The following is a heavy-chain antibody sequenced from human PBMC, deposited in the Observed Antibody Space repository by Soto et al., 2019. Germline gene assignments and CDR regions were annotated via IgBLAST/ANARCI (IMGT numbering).Heavy chain of an antibody. J-gene: IGHJ4*02. Sequence: EVQLVESGGGLIQPGGSLRLSCAASGFTVSNNYMTWVRQAPGKGLEWVSIINARGTTYYADSVKGRFTISRDNSDNTLYLHMNNLRAEDTAMYYCARERDTTGYILRYWGQGTLVTVSS. CDR3: ARERDTTGYILRY. V-gene: IGHV3-53*01. CDR1: GFTVSNNY. D-gene: IGHD3-9*01. CDR2: INARGTT.